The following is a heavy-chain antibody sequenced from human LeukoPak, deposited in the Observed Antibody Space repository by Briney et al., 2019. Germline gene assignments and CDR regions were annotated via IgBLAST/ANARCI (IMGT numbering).Heavy chain of an antibody. Sequence: GGSLRLSCAASGFTFSSYSMNWVRQAPGKGLEWVSSISSSSSYIYYADSVKGRFTISRDNAKNSLYLQMNSLRAEDTAVYCCARSTSYGSGSLDYWGQGTLVTVSS. J-gene: IGHJ4*02. CDR3: ARSTSYGSGSLDY. D-gene: IGHD3-10*01. CDR1: GFTFSSYS. V-gene: IGHV3-21*01. CDR2: ISSSSSYI.